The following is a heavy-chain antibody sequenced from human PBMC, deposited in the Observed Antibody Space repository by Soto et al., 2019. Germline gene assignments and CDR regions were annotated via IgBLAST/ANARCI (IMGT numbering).Heavy chain of an antibody. V-gene: IGHV4-31*03. J-gene: IGHJ4*02. D-gene: IGHD1-26*01. CDR2: IYYSGTT. Sequence: LSLTCTVSGGSISSGGYYWSWIRQHPGKGLEWIGYIYYSGTTYYNPSLKSRVTISVDTSKNQFSLKLSSVTAADTAVYYCAREGGIVGATAADYWGQGTLVTVSS. CDR3: AREGGIVGATAADY. CDR1: GGSISSGGYY.